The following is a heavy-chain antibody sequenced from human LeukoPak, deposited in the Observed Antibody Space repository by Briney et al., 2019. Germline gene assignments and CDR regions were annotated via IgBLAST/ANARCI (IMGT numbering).Heavy chain of an antibody. V-gene: IGHV3-30*02. CDR3: AKDRGVYYYDSSGCFDY. CDR1: GFTFSSYG. Sequence: QAGGSLRLSCAASGFTFSSYGMHWVRQAPGKGLEWVAFIRYDGSNKYYADSVKGRFTISRDNSKNTLYLQMNSLRAEDTAVYYCAKDRGVYYYDSSGCFDYWGQGTLVTVSS. J-gene: IGHJ4*02. D-gene: IGHD3-22*01. CDR2: IRYDGSNK.